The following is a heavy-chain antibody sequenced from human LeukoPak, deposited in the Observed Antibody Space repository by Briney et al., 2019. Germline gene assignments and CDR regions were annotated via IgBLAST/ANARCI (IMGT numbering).Heavy chain of an antibody. Sequence: GGSLRLSCAASGFTFSSYAMSWVRQAPGKGRERVLAISGSGGSTYYAASVKGRYTISRDNSKNTLYLQMNSLRAEEPAVYYCAKRWHSGSYYDYWGQGTLVTVSS. V-gene: IGHV3-23*01. CDR2: ISGSGGST. D-gene: IGHD3-10*01. CDR3: AKRWHSGSYYDY. J-gene: IGHJ4*02. CDR1: GFTFSSYA.